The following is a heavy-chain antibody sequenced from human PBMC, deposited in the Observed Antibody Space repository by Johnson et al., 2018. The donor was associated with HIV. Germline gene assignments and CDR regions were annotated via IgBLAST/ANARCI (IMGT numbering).Heavy chain of an antibody. D-gene: IGHD6-19*01. J-gene: IGHJ3*02. Sequence: QVQLVESGGGVVHPGRSLRVSCAASGFTFSDHAIHWVRQAPGKGLEWVAVISYDASNKYYGDSVKGLFTISRDNSKKKVFLQMNSLRHEDTAVYYCVRDVGSSGWYDSLVTDMWGQGTMVTVST. CDR2: ISYDASNK. V-gene: IGHV3-30-3*01. CDR1: GFTFSDHA. CDR3: VRDVGSSGWYDSLVTDM.